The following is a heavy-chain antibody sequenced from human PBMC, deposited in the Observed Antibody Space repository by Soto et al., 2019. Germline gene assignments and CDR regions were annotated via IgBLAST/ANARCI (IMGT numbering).Heavy chain of an antibody. CDR2: IDNDGNSP. Sequence: EGQLVESGGGLVQPGESLRLSCAASGFTFSSYWMHWVRQVPGKGLVWVSRIDNDGNSPAYADSVKGRFTISRDNAKNTVYLQMNSLRAEDTAMYYCVRDRPHNWFAPCGQGTLVTVSS. CDR3: VRDRPHNWFAP. V-gene: IGHV3-74*01. CDR1: GFTFSSYW. J-gene: IGHJ5*02.